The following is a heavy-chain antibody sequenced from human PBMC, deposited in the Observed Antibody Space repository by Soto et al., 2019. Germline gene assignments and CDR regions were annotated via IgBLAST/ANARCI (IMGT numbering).Heavy chain of an antibody. Sequence: PSETLSLTCTVSGGSISSYYWSWIRQPPGMGLDWFGFFYYFGSTYYNPSLKIRVTISVDTFKNQFSLKLSSVIAADTAVYYCARSSTSANYFDYWGQGTLVTVSS. CDR2: FYYFGST. CDR1: GGSISSYY. D-gene: IGHD2-2*01. V-gene: IGHV4-59*12. J-gene: IGHJ4*02. CDR3: ARSSTSANYFDY.